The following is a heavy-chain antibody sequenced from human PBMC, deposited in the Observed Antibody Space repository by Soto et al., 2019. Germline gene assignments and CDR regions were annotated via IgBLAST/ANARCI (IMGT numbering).Heavy chain of an antibody. Sequence: SQTLSRTCAITGDSVSINSTGWSWVRQSPSRGLEWLGRTYYRSKWYYEYAVSVRGRITINPDTSNNQYSLQLNSVTPEDTDVYFCARGEQCSGRIFGYWVQGPLVIVSS. J-gene: IGHJ4*01. CDR2: TYYRSKWYY. CDR1: GDSVSINSTG. D-gene: IGHD1-26*01. V-gene: IGHV6-1*01. CDR3: ARGEQCSGRIFGY.